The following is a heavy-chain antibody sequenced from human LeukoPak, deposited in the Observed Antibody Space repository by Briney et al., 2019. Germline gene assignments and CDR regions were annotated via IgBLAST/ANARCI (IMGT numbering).Heavy chain of an antibody. CDR2: IYYSGST. V-gene: IGHV4-39*01. Sequence: SETLSLTCTVSGGSISSSSYYWGWIRQPPGKGLEWIGSIYYSGSTYYNPSLKSRVTISVDTSKNQFSLKLNSVTAADTAVYYCARLVAVAGRGNWFDPWGQGTLVTVSS. J-gene: IGHJ5*02. CDR1: GGSISSSSYY. D-gene: IGHD6-19*01. CDR3: ARLVAVAGRGNWFDP.